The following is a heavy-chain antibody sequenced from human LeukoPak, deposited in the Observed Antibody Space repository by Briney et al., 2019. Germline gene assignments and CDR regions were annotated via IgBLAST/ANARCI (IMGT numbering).Heavy chain of an antibody. Sequence: GGSLRLSCTASGFTVSGTHMSWVRQAPGKGLEWVSAIYTGGTTSYADYVAGRFTVSRDNSKNTLYLLMNSLRTEDPAVYYCARDQATSGGGLDSWGQGTLVTVSS. CDR1: GFTVSGTH. D-gene: IGHD3-16*01. J-gene: IGHJ4*02. CDR2: IYTGGTT. CDR3: ARDQATSGGGLDS. V-gene: IGHV3-53*01.